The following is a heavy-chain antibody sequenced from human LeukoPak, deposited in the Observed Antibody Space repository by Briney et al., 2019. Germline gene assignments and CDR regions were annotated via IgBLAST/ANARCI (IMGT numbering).Heavy chain of an antibody. CDR2: IIPIFGTA. J-gene: IGHJ4*02. V-gene: IGHV1-69*13. D-gene: IGHD6-13*01. CDR1: RGTFSSYA. CDR3: ASPSIGTLQKYSSSWYYFDY. Sequence: SVKVSCKASRGTFSSYAISWVRQAPGQGLEWMGGIIPIFGTANYAQKFQGRVTITADESTSTAYMELSSLRSEDTAVYYCASPSIGTLQKYSSSWYYFDYWGQGTLVTISS.